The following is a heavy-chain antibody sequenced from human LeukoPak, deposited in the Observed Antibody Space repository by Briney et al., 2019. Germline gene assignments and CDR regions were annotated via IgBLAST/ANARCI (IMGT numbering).Heavy chain of an antibody. Sequence: SVKVSCKASGGTFSSYAISWVRQAPGQGLEWMGGVIPIFGTANYAQKFQGRVTITADESTSTAYMELSSLRSEDTAVYYCARSLQASKAVAAHYGMDVWGQGTTVTVSS. CDR2: VIPIFGTA. J-gene: IGHJ6*02. CDR1: GGTFSSYA. V-gene: IGHV1-69*13. CDR3: ARSLQASKAVAAHYGMDV. D-gene: IGHD6-19*01.